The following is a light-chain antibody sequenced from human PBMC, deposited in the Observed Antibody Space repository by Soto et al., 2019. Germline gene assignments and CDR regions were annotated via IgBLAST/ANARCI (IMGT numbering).Light chain of an antibody. CDR3: QQYYSYPLT. CDR1: QSTSSW. V-gene: IGKV1-5*01. CDR2: AAS. J-gene: IGKJ4*01. Sequence: PISHSVSTLSASVGDKVTITCRASQSTSSWLAWYQQKPGKAPKLLIYAASTLQSGVPSRFSGSGSGTDFTLAISCLQSEDFATYYCQQYYSYPLTFGGGAKVDIK.